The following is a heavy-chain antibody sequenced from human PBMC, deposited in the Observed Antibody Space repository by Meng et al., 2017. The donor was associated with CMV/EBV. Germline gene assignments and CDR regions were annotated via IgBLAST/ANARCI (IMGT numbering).Heavy chain of an antibody. Sequence: AQRQEPGPGLVNPSQTRPLTCPVSGGSISSCDYYSSWIRQPPGKGLEWIGYIYYSGSTYYNPSLKSRVTISVDTSKNQFSLKLSPVTAADTAVYYCARASPLAIFGRVEGAFDIWGQGTMVTVSS. V-gene: IGHV4-30-4*08. CDR2: IYYSGST. CDR1: GGSISSCDYY. D-gene: IGHD3-3*01. J-gene: IGHJ3*02. CDR3: ARASPLAIFGRVEGAFDI.